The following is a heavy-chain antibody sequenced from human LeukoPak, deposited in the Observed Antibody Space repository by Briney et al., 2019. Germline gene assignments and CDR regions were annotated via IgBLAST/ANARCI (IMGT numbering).Heavy chain of an antibody. J-gene: IGHJ4*02. CDR1: GFTFSSYA. D-gene: IGHD3-9*01. CDR2: ISGSGGST. Sequence: GGSLRLSCAASGFTFSSYAMSWVRQAPGKGLEWVSAISGSGGSTYYADSVKGRFTISRDNSKNTLYLQMNSLRAEDTAAYYCAKDSYSRLRYFDWLLEDWGQGTLVTVSS. V-gene: IGHV3-23*01. CDR3: AKDSYSRLRYFDWLLED.